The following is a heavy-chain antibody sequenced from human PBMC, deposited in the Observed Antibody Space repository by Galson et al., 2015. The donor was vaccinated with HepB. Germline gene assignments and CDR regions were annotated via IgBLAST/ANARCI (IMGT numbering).Heavy chain of an antibody. V-gene: IGHV3-11*01. CDR1: GFSFSDFY. CDR2: ISESGTTT. Sequence: SLRLSCAVSGFSFSDFYMTWIRQAPGKGLEWISYISESGTTTYYADSLKGRFTVSRDNAKKSLYLQMNSLRAEDTAVYYCAKAAGWFDPLVQGTLVTVSS. CDR3: AKAAGWFDP. J-gene: IGHJ5*02.